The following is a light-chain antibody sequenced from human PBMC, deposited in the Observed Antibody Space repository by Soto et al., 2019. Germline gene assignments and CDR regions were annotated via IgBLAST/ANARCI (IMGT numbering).Light chain of an antibody. V-gene: IGLV2-11*01. J-gene: IGLJ2*01. Sequence: QSVLTHPRSVSGSPGQSVTISCTGTSSDVGGYDFVSWYQQHPGKAPKLMISDVSKQPSGVPDRFSGSKSGDTASLTISGLQAEDEADYYCCPYAGDLALFGGGTKVTVL. CDR3: CPYAGDLAL. CDR2: DVS. CDR1: SSDVGGYDF.